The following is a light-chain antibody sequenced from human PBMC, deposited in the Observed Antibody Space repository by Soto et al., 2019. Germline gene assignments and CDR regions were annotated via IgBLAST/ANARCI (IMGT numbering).Light chain of an antibody. V-gene: IGLV1-44*01. CDR2: NNN. CDR1: SSNIGSNS. Sequence: QAVVTQPPSESGTPGQRVTLSCSGSSSNIGSNSVTWFQQLPGTAPNLLISNNNQRPSGVPDRFSGSKSGTSASLAINGLQSEDEADYFCAAWDASLNAWVFGGGTKVTVL. J-gene: IGLJ3*02. CDR3: AAWDASLNAWV.